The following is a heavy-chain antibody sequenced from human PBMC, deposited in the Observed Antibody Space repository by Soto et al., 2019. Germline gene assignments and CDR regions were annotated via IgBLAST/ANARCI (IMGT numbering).Heavy chain of an antibody. Sequence: VASLRLSCATSGFTFSAYVMHWVRQAPFKGLEWVSGLCCRGTTVYYAASVTGRFTISRDNAKNSLSLQVSDLRDEDTAVYYCARLGYCTGTSCNLYYYYYRMDVWGQGTTVTV. V-gene: IGHV3-48*02. J-gene: IGHJ6*02. CDR3: ARLGYCTGTSCNLYYYYYRMDV. CDR2: LCCRGTTV. D-gene: IGHD2-8*02. CDR1: GFTFSAYV.